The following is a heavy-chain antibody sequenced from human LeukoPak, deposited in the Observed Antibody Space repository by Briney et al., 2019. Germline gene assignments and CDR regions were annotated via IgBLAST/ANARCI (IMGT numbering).Heavy chain of an antibody. CDR3: ARQHLAESYYYYGMDV. V-gene: IGHV5-51*01. CDR2: IYPGDSDT. CDR1: GYSFTSYW. Sequence: GESLKISCKGSGYSFTSYWIGWVRQMPGKGLEWMGIIYPGDSDTRYSPSFQGQVTISADKSISTAYLQWSSLKASDTAMYYCARQHLAESYYYYGMDVWGQGTTVTVSS. J-gene: IGHJ6*02.